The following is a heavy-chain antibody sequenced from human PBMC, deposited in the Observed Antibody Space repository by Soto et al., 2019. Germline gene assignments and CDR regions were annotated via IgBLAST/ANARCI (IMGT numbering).Heavy chain of an antibody. CDR2: IYHSGST. CDR1: GGSISSSNW. D-gene: IGHD6-13*01. J-gene: IGHJ4*02. Sequence: SETLSLTCAVSGGSISSSNWWSWVRQPPGKGLEWIGEIYHSGSTNYNPSLKSRVTISVDKSKNQFALKLSSVTAADTAVYYCARVFTPNIAAAGTFDYWGQGTLVTVSS. V-gene: IGHV4-4*02. CDR3: ARVFTPNIAAAGTFDY.